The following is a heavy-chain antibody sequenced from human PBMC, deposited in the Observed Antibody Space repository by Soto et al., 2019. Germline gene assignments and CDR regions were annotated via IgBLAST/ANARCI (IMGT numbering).Heavy chain of an antibody. CDR1: GFTFSSYG. J-gene: IGHJ4*02. Sequence: QVQLVESGGGVVQPARSLRLSCAASGFTFSSYGMHWVRQPPSKGLEWVAVISYDGSNKYYADSMKRRITISRDNSKNRLYLQMNSLRAEDTAVYYCAKELQVDFCSGIDYWGQGTLVTVSS. D-gene: IGHD3-3*01. CDR3: AKELQVDFCSGIDY. V-gene: IGHV3-30*18. CDR2: ISYDGSNK.